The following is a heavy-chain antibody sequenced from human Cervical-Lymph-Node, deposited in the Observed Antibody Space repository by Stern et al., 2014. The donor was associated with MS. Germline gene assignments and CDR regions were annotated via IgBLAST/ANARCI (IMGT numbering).Heavy chain of an antibody. CDR2: ISYSGNA. Sequence: QMQLVQSGPGLVKPSQTLSLTCTVSGGSIRSDDYYWTWIRQPPGKGLEWIGYISYSGNAYYTPSLRGRVTISVDTSKNQFSLKLTSVTAADTAVYFCARTDILLLDHWGQGKLVIVSS. J-gene: IGHJ5*02. CDR3: ARTDILLLDH. D-gene: IGHD3-10*01. V-gene: IGHV4-30-4*01. CDR1: GGSIRSDDYY.